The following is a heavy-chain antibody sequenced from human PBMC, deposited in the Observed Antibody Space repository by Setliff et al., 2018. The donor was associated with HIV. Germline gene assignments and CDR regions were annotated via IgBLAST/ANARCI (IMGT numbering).Heavy chain of an antibody. V-gene: IGHV4-34*01. CDR3: ARVKSIKTTLVRLWPRFDR. D-gene: IGHD3-10*01. CDR2: IDDSGSI. J-gene: IGHJ5*02. Sequence: PSETLSLTCAVYTESLTRYDWAWIRQSPEKGLEWIGEIDDSGSIIYNPSLQSRVTMSVDTSKNQFSLKVRSLTAADTGLYYCARVKSIKTTLVRLWPRFDRWGQGTQVTVSS. CDR1: TESLTRYD.